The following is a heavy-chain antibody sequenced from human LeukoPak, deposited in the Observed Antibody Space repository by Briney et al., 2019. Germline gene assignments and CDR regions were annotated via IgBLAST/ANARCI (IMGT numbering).Heavy chain of an antibody. J-gene: IGHJ3*02. CDR1: GFTFSSYW. CDR2: IKQDGSEK. D-gene: IGHD1-14*01. V-gene: IGHV3-7*03. CDR3: AKDISKNNDAFDI. Sequence: GGSLRLSCAASGFTFSSYWMSWVRQAPGKGLEWVANIKQDGSEKYYVDSVKGRFTISRDNAKNSLYLQMNSLRAEDTALYYCAKDISKNNDAFDIWGQGTMVTVSS.